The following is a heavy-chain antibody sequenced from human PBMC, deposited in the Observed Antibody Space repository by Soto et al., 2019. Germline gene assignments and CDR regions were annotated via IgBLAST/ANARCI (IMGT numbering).Heavy chain of an antibody. J-gene: IGHJ4*02. Sequence: KTSETLSLTCAVSGYSISSGYYWGWIRQPPGKGLEWIGSIYHSGSTYYNPSLKSRVTISVDTSKNQFSLKLSSVTAADTAVYYCARSDETGFDYWGQGTLVTVSS. CDR1: GYSISSGYY. V-gene: IGHV4-38-2*01. CDR3: ARSDETGFDY. CDR2: IYHSGST.